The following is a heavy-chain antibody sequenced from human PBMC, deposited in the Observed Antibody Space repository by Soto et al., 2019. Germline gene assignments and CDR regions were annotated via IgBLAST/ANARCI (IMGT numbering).Heavy chain of an antibody. CDR3: ARGGDGSSGKWMRAWSKENWFDP. J-gene: IGHJ5*02. V-gene: IGHV1-69*01. D-gene: IGHD3-22*01. Sequence: QVQLVQSGAEVKKPGSSVKVSCKASGGAFSSYAISWVRQAPGQGLEWMGGIIPIFGTANYAQKFQGRVTIAAGQTTRTAYMELSSLRSEDTAVYYCARGGDGSSGKWMRAWSKENWFDPWGQGTLVTVSS. CDR2: IIPIFGTA. CDR1: GGAFSSYA.